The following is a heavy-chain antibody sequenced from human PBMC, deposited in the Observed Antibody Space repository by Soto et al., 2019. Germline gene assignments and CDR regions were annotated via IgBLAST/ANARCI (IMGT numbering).Heavy chain of an antibody. CDR3: AKAGITFGGVIVWCDY. CDR1: GFTFSSYA. J-gene: IGHJ4*02. CDR2: ISGSGGST. Sequence: GGSLRLSCAASGFTFSSYAMSWVRRAPGKGLEWVSAISGSGGSTYYADSVKGRFTISRDNSKNTLYLQMNSLRAEDTAVYYCAKAGITFGGVIVWCDYWGQGTLVTVSS. D-gene: IGHD3-16*02. V-gene: IGHV3-23*01.